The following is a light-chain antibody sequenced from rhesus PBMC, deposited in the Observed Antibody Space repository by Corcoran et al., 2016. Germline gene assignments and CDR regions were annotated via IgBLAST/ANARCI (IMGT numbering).Light chain of an antibody. CDR1: SSDIGGYNY. J-gene: IGLJ1*01. V-gene: IGLV2-32*02. Sequence: QAALTQPRSVSGSPGQSVTISCTGTSSDIGGYNYVSWYQQHPGPAPKLMIYEVSKRPSGVSDRFSGSKSGNTASLTISGLQAEDEADYYCSSYAGSITLYIFGAGTRLTVL. CDR2: EVS. CDR3: SSYAGSITLYI.